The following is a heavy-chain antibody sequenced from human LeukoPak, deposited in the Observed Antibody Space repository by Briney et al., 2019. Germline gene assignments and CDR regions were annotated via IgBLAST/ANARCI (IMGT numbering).Heavy chain of an antibody. Sequence: GGSLRLSCAASGFTLSSHWMDWVRQAPGKGLEWLSFISSSGGSIYYAASVKGRFTISRDNAKNSLYLQMNSLSAEDTAVYYCARDGWELQSPVQHWGQGTLVTVSS. J-gene: IGHJ1*01. D-gene: IGHD1-26*01. CDR1: GFTLSSHW. CDR3: ARDGWELQSPVQH. CDR2: ISSSGGSI. V-gene: IGHV3-48*04.